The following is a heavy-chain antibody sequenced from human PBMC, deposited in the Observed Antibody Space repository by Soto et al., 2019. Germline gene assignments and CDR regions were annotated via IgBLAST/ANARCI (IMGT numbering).Heavy chain of an antibody. CDR3: ARVGASSSSSNWFDP. J-gene: IGHJ5*02. CDR2: IIPILGIA. CDR1: GGTFSSYT. Sequence: GASVKVSCKASGGTFSSYTISWVRQAPGQGLEWMGRIIPILGIANYAQKFQGRVTITADKSTSTAYMELSSLRSEDTAVYYCARVGASSSSSNWFDPWGQGTLVTVSS. D-gene: IGHD6-6*01. V-gene: IGHV1-69*02.